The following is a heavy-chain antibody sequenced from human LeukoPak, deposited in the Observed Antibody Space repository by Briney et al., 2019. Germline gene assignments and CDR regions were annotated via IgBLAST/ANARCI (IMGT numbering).Heavy chain of an antibody. J-gene: IGHJ4*02. Sequence: GGSLRLSCAASGFTFSSYSMNWVRQAPGKGLEWVSYISSSSSTIYYADSVKGRFTISRDNAKNSLYLQMNSLRAADTAVYYCARVPRRGYSYGLDYWGQGTLVTVSS. D-gene: IGHD5-18*01. CDR2: ISSSSSTI. CDR1: GFTFSSYS. V-gene: IGHV3-48*04. CDR3: ARVPRRGYSYGLDY.